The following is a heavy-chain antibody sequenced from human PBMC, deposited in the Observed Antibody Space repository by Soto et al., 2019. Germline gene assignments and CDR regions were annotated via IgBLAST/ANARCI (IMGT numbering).Heavy chain of an antibody. V-gene: IGHV4-4*07. D-gene: IGHD3-3*01. J-gene: IGHJ5*02. CDR3: ARGQRFSDWFDP. Sequence: SETLSLTCTVSGGSMSSYYCTWIRQPAGKGLEWIGRVYSSGGTHYNPSLKSRVTISLDTSKNQFSLRLISVTDADTAVYYCARGQRFSDWFDPWGQGTLVTVSS. CDR1: GGSMSSYY. CDR2: VYSSGGT.